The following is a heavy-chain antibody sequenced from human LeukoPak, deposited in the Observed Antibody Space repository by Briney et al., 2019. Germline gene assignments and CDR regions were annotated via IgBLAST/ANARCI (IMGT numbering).Heavy chain of an antibody. CDR1: GFTFSPYI. J-gene: IGHJ4*02. CDR2: IDVDGNT. Sequence: GGSLRLSCIASGFTFSPYIMNWVRQAPGKGLQWVSSIDVDGNTYYADSVKGRFTISRDNAKNSLSLQMNSLRAEDTAVYYCARYPGIAAARYYFDYWGQGTLVTVSS. D-gene: IGHD6-13*01. V-gene: IGHV3-69-1*01. CDR3: ARYPGIAAARYYFDY.